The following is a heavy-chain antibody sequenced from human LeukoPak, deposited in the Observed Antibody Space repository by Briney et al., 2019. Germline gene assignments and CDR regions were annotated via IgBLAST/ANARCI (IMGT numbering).Heavy chain of an antibody. D-gene: IGHD1-26*01. J-gene: IGHJ4*02. CDR1: GFTFSTFA. V-gene: IGHV3-23*01. CDR2: ISGSGDST. CDR3: ARDTVGVTDY. Sequence: GGSLRLSCAASGFTFSTFAMNWVRQAPGKGLEWVSAISGSGDSTYFGDSVKGRFTISRDNSKSVLYLQMNTLRAEDTALYYCARDTVGVTDYWGQGTLVTVSS.